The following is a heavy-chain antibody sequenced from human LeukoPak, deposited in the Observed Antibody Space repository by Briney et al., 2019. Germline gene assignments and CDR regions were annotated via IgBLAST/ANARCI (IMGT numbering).Heavy chain of an antibody. V-gene: IGHV3-23*01. CDR3: ARDISRTPAIFRHYGMDV. J-gene: IGHJ6*02. D-gene: IGHD3-3*01. CDR1: GFTFSSYA. Sequence: GGSLRLSCAASGFTFSSYAMSWVRQAPGKGLEWVSAISGSGGSTYYADSVKGRFTISRDNSKNTLYLQMNSLRAEDTAVYYCARDISRTPAIFRHYGMDVWGQGTTVTVSS. CDR2: ISGSGGST.